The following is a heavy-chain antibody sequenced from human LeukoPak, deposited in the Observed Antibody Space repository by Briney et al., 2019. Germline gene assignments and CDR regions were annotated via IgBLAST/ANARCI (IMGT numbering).Heavy chain of an antibody. V-gene: IGHV3-11*06. CDR2: ISSSSRHI. D-gene: IGHD6-19*01. CDR1: GFTFSDYF. Sequence: PGRSLRLSCAASGFTFSDYFFSWVRQAPGKGLERVSFISSSSRHIFYADSVKGRFTISRDNAKNSLFLQMNSLRAEDTAVYYCARDAQWLVPEGYYYYMDVWGKGTTVTVSS. J-gene: IGHJ6*03. CDR3: ARDAQWLVPEGYYYYMDV.